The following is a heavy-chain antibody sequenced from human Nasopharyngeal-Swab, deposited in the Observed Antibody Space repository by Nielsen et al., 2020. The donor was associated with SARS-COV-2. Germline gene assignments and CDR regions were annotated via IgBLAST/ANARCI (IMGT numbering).Heavy chain of an antibody. Sequence: GGSLRLSCAASGLTFTNFGMHWVRQAPGKGLQWVAFISYEGSKRYYTDSVKGRFTISRDHSKNTVYLQMNSLRTEDTAVYFCAKQGGVFHFRSSFYPDYWGQGSLVTVS. D-gene: IGHD3-3*02. J-gene: IGHJ4*02. V-gene: IGHV3-30*18. CDR1: GLTFTNFG. CDR2: ISYEGSKR. CDR3: AKQGGVFHFRSSFYPDY.